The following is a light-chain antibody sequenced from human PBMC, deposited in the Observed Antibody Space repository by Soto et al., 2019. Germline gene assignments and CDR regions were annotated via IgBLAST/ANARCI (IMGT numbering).Light chain of an antibody. Sequence: DIQMTQSPSTLSASVGDRVTITCRASQSISSWLAWYQQKPGKAPKLLIYKASSLESGVPSRFSGSGSRTEFPLNISRLPPDDFATYYCQQYNSYWTFGQGTKVEIK. CDR3: QQYNSYWT. CDR2: KAS. CDR1: QSISSW. V-gene: IGKV1-5*03. J-gene: IGKJ1*01.